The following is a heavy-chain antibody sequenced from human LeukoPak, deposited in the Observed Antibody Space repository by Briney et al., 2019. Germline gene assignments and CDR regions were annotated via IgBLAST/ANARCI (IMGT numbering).Heavy chain of an antibody. Sequence: ASVKVSCKASGGTFSSYAISWVRQAPGQGLEWMGRIIPILGIANYAQKFQGRVTITADKSTSTAYMELSSLRSEDTAVYYCARDMPLHRTTGTMYYFDYWGQGTLVTVSS. D-gene: IGHD1-1*01. V-gene: IGHV1-69*04. CDR2: IIPILGIA. CDR3: ARDMPLHRTTGTMYYFDY. J-gene: IGHJ4*02. CDR1: GGTFSSYA.